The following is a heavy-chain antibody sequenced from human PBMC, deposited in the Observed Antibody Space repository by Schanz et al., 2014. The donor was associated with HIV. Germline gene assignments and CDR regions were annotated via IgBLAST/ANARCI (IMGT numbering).Heavy chain of an antibody. J-gene: IGHJ6*02. D-gene: IGHD3-9*01. CDR1: GHPFTGYY. CDR2: INPNRSGT. Sequence: QVQLVQSGAEVKKPGASVKVSCKAPGHPFTGYYIHWVRQAPGQGLEWMGWINPNRSGTNYAPKVQGRDSLTSDTTDSTAYMELSRLKTDDAAMSYCAREKVGILADYTPNGMDVWGQGTTVTVSS. CDR3: AREKVGILADYTPNGMDV. V-gene: IGHV1-2*02.